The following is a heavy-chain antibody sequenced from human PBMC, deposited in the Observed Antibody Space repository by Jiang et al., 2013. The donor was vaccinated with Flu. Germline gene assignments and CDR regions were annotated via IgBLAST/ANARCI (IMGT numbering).Heavy chain of an antibody. Sequence: EVKKPGASVKVSCKASGYSFISDGISWVRQAPGQGLEWMGRISTYNGNTVYAQKLQGRVTMTTDTSTSTAYMELRSLRSDDTAVYYCARDTYCGGDCYPTAEGIYWGQGTLVTVSS. V-gene: IGHV1-18*01. CDR1: GYSFISDG. J-gene: IGHJ4*02. CDR3: ARDTYCGGDCYPTAEGIY. CDR2: ISTYNGNT. D-gene: IGHD2-21*02.